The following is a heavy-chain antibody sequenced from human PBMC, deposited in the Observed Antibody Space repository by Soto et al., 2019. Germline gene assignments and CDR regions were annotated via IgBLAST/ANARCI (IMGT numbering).Heavy chain of an antibody. CDR3: VKVSTFYDILTGYYSTNFFDP. CDR1: GFTFSAYD. CDR2: IGAADDP. V-gene: IGHV3-13*05. Sequence: PGGSLRLSCAASGFTFSAYDMHWVRQTTGKGLEWVSAIGAADDPYYLGSVKGRFTISRENAKNSLYLQMNSLRAEDTAVYYCVKVSTFYDILTGYYSTNFFDPWGQGTLVTVSS. J-gene: IGHJ5*02. D-gene: IGHD3-9*01.